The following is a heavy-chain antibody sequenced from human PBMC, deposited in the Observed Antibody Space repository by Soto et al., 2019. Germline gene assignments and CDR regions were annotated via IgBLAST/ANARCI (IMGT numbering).Heavy chain of an antibody. CDR2: IKQDGSEK. CDR3: ARDDFNGMEAFDY. J-gene: IGHJ4*02. V-gene: IGHV3-7*01. D-gene: IGHD2-8*01. Sequence: GGSLRLSCVASGFTFSSYWMSWVRQAPGKGLEWVVNIKQDGSEKYYVDSVKGRFTISRDNAKNSLYLQMNSLRAEDTAVYYCARDDFNGMEAFDYWGQGTLVTVSS. CDR1: GFTFSSYW.